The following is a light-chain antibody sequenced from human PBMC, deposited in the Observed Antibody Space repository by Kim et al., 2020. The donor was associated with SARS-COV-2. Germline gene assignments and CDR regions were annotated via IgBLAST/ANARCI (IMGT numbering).Light chain of an antibody. CDR1: SLRSYY. CDR3: QYRNSGGNVV. V-gene: IGLV3-19*01. Sequence: SSELTQDPAVSVALGQTVRITCQGDSLRSYYATWYQQKPRQAPVLVIYGRNNRPSGIPDRFSGSTSGNTASLTISGAQAEDEADFYCQYRNSGGNVVFGGGTQLTVL. CDR2: GRN. J-gene: IGLJ2*01.